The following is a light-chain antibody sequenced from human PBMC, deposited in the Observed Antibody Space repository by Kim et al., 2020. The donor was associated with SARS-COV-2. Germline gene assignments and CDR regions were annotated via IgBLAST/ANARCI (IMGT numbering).Light chain of an antibody. CDR1: HSVNSH. Sequence: LSPGERATLSCRASHSVNSHLAWDQQKPGQSPRLLIYGAFYRATGIPARFSGSGSGTDFTLTISSLEPDDFAVYYCQQRINWPITFGQGTRLEIK. V-gene: IGKV3-11*01. CDR3: QQRINWPIT. CDR2: GAF. J-gene: IGKJ5*01.